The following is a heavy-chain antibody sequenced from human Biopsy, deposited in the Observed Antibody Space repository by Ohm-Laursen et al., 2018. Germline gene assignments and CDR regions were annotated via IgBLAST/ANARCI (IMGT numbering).Heavy chain of an antibody. D-gene: IGHD3-22*01. CDR3: ARDRGYYSDRTVPGYFDL. Sequence: PSDTLSLTCTVSGDSISSYYWSWIRQPPGKGLEWIGYVYYTGNTDYNPSLQSRVTISADTSKNHFSLRLRSVTPADTAIYYCARDRGYYSDRTVPGYFDLWGRGTLVTVSS. CDR1: GDSISSYY. J-gene: IGHJ2*01. CDR2: VYYTGNT. V-gene: IGHV4-59*01.